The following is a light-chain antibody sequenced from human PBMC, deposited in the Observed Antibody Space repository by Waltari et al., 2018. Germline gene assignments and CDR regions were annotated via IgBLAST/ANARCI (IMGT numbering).Light chain of an antibody. V-gene: IGLV2-14*01. Sequence: QSALTQPASVSGSPGQSITISCSGASRDVGGHDHVSWYQQHPGKVPKLILYEVNKWPSGVFNRFAGSKSGNTASLTISGLQAEDEADYYCASFASGTTVLFGGGTKVTVL. J-gene: IGLJ3*02. CDR1: SRDVGGHDH. CDR3: ASFASGTTVL. CDR2: EVN.